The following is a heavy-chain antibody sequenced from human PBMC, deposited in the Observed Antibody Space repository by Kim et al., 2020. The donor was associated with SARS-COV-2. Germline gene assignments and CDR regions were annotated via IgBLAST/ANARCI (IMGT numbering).Heavy chain of an antibody. J-gene: IGHJ6*02. D-gene: IGHD3-10*01. Sequence: PAIKSRVTISVGTPKNQFSLMLSSVTAADTAVYYCGRVYYGSGDGMDVWGQGTTVTVSS. V-gene: IGHV4-34*01. CDR3: GRVYYGSGDGMDV.